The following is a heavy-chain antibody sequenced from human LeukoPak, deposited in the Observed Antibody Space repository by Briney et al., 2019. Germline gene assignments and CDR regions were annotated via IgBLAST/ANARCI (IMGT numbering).Heavy chain of an antibody. J-gene: IGHJ4*02. CDR3: ARDSRGGGPDFDY. CDR2: IHYSGTT. CDR1: GYSISSGYY. D-gene: IGHD3-16*01. Sequence: SETLSLTCTVSGYSISSGYYWAWIRQPPGKGLEWIGYIHYSGTTYYNPSLKSRVTISVDSSRTQFSLKLSSMTAADTAVYYCARDSRGGGPDFDYWGQGTLVTVSS. V-gene: IGHV4-38-2*02.